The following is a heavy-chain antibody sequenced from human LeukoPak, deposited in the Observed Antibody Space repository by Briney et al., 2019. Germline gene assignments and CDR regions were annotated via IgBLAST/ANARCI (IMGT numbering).Heavy chain of an antibody. CDR1: GFTFGSYG. V-gene: IGHV3-30*02. CDR3: ARGSRYGDYPYYCDF. J-gene: IGHJ4*02. Sequence: GGSLRLSCAASGFTFGSYGMHWVRQAPGKGLDWVAFVRYDGNNPYYSASVKGRFTISRDNSKNTVLLQMNNLRLEDAAVYYCARGSRYGDYPYYCDFWGQGTLVTSPQ. D-gene: IGHD4-17*01. CDR2: VRYDGNNP.